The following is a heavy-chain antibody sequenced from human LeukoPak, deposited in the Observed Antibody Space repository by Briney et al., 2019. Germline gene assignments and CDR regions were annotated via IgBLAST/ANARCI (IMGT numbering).Heavy chain of an antibody. CDR3: AKEALGYYDSSGYYP. D-gene: IGHD3-22*01. Sequence: GGSLRLSCAASGFTFSSSAMSWVRQTPGKGLQWVSTIGGSGGSTYYADSVKGRFTISRDNSKNTLYLQMNSLRADDTAVYYCAKEALGYYDSSGYYPWGQGTLVTVSS. CDR2: IGGSGGST. CDR1: GFTFSSSA. V-gene: IGHV3-23*01. J-gene: IGHJ5*02.